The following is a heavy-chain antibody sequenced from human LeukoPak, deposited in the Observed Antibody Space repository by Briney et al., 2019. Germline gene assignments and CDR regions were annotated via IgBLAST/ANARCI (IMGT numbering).Heavy chain of an antibody. CDR1: GVSVGSGDYF. Sequence: SQTLSLTCTVSGVSVGSGDYFWSWIRQPPGKGLEWIGYIYFSGSTDPNPSLESRVTVSIDTSKNQFSLKLRSVTAADTAVYYCTRNASPDYWGRGLLVTVSS. V-gene: IGHV4-30-4*08. CDR2: IYFSGST. J-gene: IGHJ4*02. D-gene: IGHD1-14*01. CDR3: TRNASPDY.